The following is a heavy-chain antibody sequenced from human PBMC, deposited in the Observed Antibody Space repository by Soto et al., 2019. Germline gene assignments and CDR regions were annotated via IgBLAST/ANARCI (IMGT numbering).Heavy chain of an antibody. D-gene: IGHD3-22*01. CDR2: IYSGGST. Sequence: GGSLRLSCAASGFTVSSNYMSWVRQAPGKGLEWVSVIYSGGSTYYADSVKGRFTISRDNSKNTLYLQMNSLRAEDTAVYYCARDRYYYDSSGWDSYYYGMDVWGQGTTVTV. CDR3: ARDRYYYDSSGWDSYYYGMDV. V-gene: IGHV3-53*01. J-gene: IGHJ6*02. CDR1: GFTVSSNY.